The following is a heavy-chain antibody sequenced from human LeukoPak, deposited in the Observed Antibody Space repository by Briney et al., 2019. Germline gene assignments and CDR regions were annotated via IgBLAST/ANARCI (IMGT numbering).Heavy chain of an antibody. CDR1: GLTFNSYA. CDR2: ISGRGASK. J-gene: IGHJ4*02. CDR3: ARDYGSGSYYNFRYFDY. V-gene: IGHV3-23*01. Sequence: PGGSLRLSCAVSGLTFNSYAMSWVRQAPGKGLEWVSGISGRGASKYYADSVEGRFTISRDNSKNTLYLQMNSLRAEDTAVYYCARDYGSGSYYNFRYFDYWGQGTLVTVSS. D-gene: IGHD3-10*01.